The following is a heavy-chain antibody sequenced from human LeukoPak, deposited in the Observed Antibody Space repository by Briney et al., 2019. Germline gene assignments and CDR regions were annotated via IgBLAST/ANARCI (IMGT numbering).Heavy chain of an antibody. Sequence: GGSLRLACAASGFIFSSYVMQWVRQAPGKGLEWVAAMSSDGSNKYYTDSVKGRFTISRDNSKNTLYLQMNSLRAEDTAEYYCARDTSTTLDYWGQGTLVTVSS. CDR3: ARDTSTTLDY. CDR2: MSSDGSNK. J-gene: IGHJ4*02. CDR1: GFIFSSYV. V-gene: IGHV3-30*04. D-gene: IGHD2-15*01.